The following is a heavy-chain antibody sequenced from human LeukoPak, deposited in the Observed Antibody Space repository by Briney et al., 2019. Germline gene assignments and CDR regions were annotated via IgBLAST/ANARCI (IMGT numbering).Heavy chain of an antibody. D-gene: IGHD3-10*01. V-gene: IGHV4-61*02. Sequence: SETPSLTCTVSGGSISSGSYYWSWIRQPAGKGLEWIGRIYTSGSTNYNPSLKSRVTISVDTSKNQFSLKLSSVTAADTAVYYCARGSPYYYGSGIDYWGQGTLVTVSS. CDR1: GGSISSGSYY. CDR2: IYTSGST. J-gene: IGHJ4*02. CDR3: ARGSPYYYGSGIDY.